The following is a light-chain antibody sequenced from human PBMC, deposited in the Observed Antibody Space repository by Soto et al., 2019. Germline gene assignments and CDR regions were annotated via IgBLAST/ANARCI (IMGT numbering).Light chain of an antibody. V-gene: IGKV1-5*01. CDR1: QSISTW. CDR3: QQYNTYLS. CDR2: DAS. J-gene: IGKJ1*01. Sequence: DIQMTQSPSTLSSSVGDIFTITCRASQSISTWLAWYQQKPGKAPKLLIYDASSLESGVPSRFSGSGSGTEFTLTISSLQPDDVATYYCQQYNTYLSFGQGTKVDIK.